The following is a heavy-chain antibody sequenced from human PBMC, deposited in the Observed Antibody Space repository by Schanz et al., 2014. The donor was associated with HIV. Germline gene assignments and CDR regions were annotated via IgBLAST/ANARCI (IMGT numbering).Heavy chain of an antibody. CDR2: INSDGSST. CDR3: ASGDIVGATFYEEEGRDV. J-gene: IGHJ6*02. Sequence: EVQLVESFLCLVQPGGSLLLSFSASLFPFLLSFMHWVRQAPGKGLVWVSRINSDGSSTSYADSVKGRFTISRDNAKNTLYLQMNSLRAEDTAVYYCASGDIVGATFYEEEGRDVWGQGTTVTVSS. V-gene: IGHV3-74*01. D-gene: IGHD1-26*01. CDR1: LFPFLLSF.